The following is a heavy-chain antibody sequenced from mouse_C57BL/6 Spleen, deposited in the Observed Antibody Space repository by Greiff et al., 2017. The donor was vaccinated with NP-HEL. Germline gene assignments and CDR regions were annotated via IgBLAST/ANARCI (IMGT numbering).Heavy chain of an antibody. Sequence: QVQLQQPGTELVKPGASVKLSCKASGYTFTSYWMHWVKQRPGLGLEWIGNINPSNGGTNYNEQFKSKATLTVDKSASTAYMQLIRLTSEDSAVYYCARGTLYYDYDVWFAYWGQGTLVTVSA. CDR2: INPSNGGT. D-gene: IGHD2-4*01. V-gene: IGHV1-53*01. CDR1: GYTFTSYW. J-gene: IGHJ3*01. CDR3: ARGTLYYDYDVWFAY.